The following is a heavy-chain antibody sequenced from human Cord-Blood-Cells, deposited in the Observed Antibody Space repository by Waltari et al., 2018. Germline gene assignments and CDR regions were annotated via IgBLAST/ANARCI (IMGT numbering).Heavy chain of an antibody. J-gene: IGHJ4*02. D-gene: IGHD6-13*01. CDR3: ARGGSGSSWYFDY. V-gene: IGHV4-61*09. Sequence: QVQLQESGPGLVKPSQTLSLNCTVSGGSISSGSYYWSWIRQPAGKGLEWIGYIYTSGSTNYNPSLKSRVTISVDTSKNQFSLKLSSVTAADTAVYYCARGGSGSSWYFDYWGQGTLVTVSS. CDR2: IYTSGST. CDR1: GGSISSGSYY.